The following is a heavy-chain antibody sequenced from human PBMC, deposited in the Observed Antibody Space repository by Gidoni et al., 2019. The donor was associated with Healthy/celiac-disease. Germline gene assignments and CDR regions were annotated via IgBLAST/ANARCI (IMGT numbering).Heavy chain of an antibody. J-gene: IGHJ3*02. CDR3: AKDPPFYYYDSSGFEATDAFDI. Sequence: EVQLLESGGGLVQPGGSLRLSCAASGFTFSSYAMSWVRQAPGKGLEWVSAISGSGGSTYYADSVKGRFTISRDNSKNTLYLQMNSLRAEDTAVYYCAKDPPFYYYDSSGFEATDAFDIWGQGTMVTVSS. CDR2: ISGSGGST. CDR1: GFTFSSYA. V-gene: IGHV3-23*01. D-gene: IGHD3-22*01.